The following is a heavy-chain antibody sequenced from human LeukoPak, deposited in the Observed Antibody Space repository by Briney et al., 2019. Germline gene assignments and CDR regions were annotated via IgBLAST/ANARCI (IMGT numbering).Heavy chain of an antibody. CDR1: GGSTSSYY. D-gene: IGHD3-9*01. J-gene: IGHJ4*02. CDR2: IYYSGST. CDR3: ARDPRYFDWPVLDY. Sequence: SETLSLTCTVSGGSTSSYYWSWIRQPPRKGLEWIGYIYYSGSTNYNPSLKSRVTISVDTSKNQFSLKLSSVTAADTAVYYCARDPRYFDWPVLDYWGQGTLVTVSS. V-gene: IGHV4-59*01.